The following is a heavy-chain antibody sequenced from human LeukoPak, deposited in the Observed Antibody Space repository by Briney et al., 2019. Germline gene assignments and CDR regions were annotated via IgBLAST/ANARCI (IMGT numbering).Heavy chain of an antibody. CDR3: ARYVVYGSGKYYFDY. CDR2: INYSGST. J-gene: IGHJ4*02. D-gene: IGHD3-10*01. Sequence: AETLSLTCTVSGGSVSSTTYYWSWIRQPPGKGLEWIASINYSGSTYYNPSLKSRVTISVDTSENQFSLKLSSVTAADTAVYYCARYVVYGSGKYYFDYWGQGTLVTVST. CDR1: GGSVSSTTYY. V-gene: IGHV4-39*01.